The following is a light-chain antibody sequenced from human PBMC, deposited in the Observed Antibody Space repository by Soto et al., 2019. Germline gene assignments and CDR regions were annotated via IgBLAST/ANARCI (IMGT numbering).Light chain of an antibody. CDR2: DAS. Sequence: EIVLTQSPATLSLSPGERATLSCRASQSVSSYLAWYQQKPGQAPRLLIYDASNRATGIPARFSGSGSGTDFTLTLSSLKPEDFAVYYCQQRSTWLFTFGPGTKVDIK. CDR1: QSVSSY. CDR3: QQRSTWLFT. J-gene: IGKJ3*01. V-gene: IGKV3-11*01.